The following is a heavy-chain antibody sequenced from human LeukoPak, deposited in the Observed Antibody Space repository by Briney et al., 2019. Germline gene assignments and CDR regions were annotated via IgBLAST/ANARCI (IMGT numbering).Heavy chain of an antibody. CDR2: IRYDGSNK. CDR1: GFTFSSYG. CDR3: AKDLKSSSWYNGLDY. J-gene: IGHJ4*02. V-gene: IGHV3-30*02. D-gene: IGHD6-13*01. Sequence: PGGSLRLSCAASGFTFSSYGMHWVRQAPGKGLEWVAFIRYDGSNKYYADSVKGRFTISRDNSKNTLYLQMNSLRAEDTAVYYCAKDLKSSSWYNGLDYWGQGTLVTVSS.